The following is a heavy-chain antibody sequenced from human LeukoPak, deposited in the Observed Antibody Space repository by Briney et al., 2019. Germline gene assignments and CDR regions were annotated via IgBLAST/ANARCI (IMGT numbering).Heavy chain of an antibody. CDR1: GFTFGASA. J-gene: IGHJ6*02. CDR2: IRREANSSVR. CDR3: ARHSDTYCSRANCYVDNFYGLDV. V-gene: IGHV3-73*01. Sequence: PGGSLRPSCAASGFTFGASAVGWVRKPAGEGRGLGTCIRREANSSVRAFAASVTGRLTISTDDSSNTAYLQMHSLNTEETYVYYCARHSDTYCSRANCYVDNFYGLDVWGQGTRVTVSS. D-gene: IGHD2-2*01.